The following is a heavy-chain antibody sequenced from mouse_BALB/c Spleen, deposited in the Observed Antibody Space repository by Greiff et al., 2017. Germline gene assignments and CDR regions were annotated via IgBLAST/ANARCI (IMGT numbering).Heavy chain of an antibody. V-gene: IGHV1-4*01. CDR3: ARWGLEVRGGGYFDV. CDR2: INPSSGYT. Sequence: VQLQQSGAELARPGASVKMSCKASGYTFTSYTMHWVKQRPGQGLEWIGYINPSSGYTNYNQKFKDKATLTADKSSSTAYMQLSSLTSEYSAVYYCARWGLEVRGGGYFDVWGAGTTVTVSS. J-gene: IGHJ1*01. D-gene: IGHD2-14*01. CDR1: GYTFTSYT.